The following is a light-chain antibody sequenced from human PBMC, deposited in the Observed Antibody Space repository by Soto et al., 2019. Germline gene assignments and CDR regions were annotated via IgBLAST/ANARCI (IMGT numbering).Light chain of an antibody. Sequence: DIQMTQSPSTLYGHVGHRVTITCQASQTISSWLAWYQQKPGKARKLLIYKASTLKSGVPSRFSGSGSGTEFTLTINSLQPDEFATYYCQNYNSYSEAVGQGTKVDIK. CDR3: QNYNSYSEA. V-gene: IGKV1-5*03. CDR1: QTISSW. J-gene: IGKJ1*01. CDR2: KAS.